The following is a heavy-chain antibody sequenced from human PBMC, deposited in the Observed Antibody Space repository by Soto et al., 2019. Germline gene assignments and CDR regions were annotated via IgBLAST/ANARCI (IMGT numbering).Heavy chain of an antibody. V-gene: IGHV1-69*01. CDR1: RVAFSKFV. D-gene: IGHD3-22*01. CDR2: IIPIFGTA. Sequence: QAQLEQSGGEVKKPGSSVKVSCKASRVAFSKFVTWVRQAPGLGLEWVGGIIPIFGTANYAQKFQGRVTITADESTSTSYMEVNNLRSEDTAVYYCAKVRDSSPMGYYYGMDVWGQVTTVTVSS. J-gene: IGHJ6*02. CDR3: AKVRDSSPMGYYYGMDV.